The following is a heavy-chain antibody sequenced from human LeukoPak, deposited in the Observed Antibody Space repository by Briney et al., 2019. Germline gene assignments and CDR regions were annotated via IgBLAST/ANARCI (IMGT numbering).Heavy chain of an antibody. J-gene: IGHJ4*02. CDR3: AKTAPADYYGSGSYSDY. CDR1: GFTFSSYA. CDR2: ISGSGGIT. Sequence: GGSLRLSCAAPGFTFSSYAMSWVRQAPGKGLEWVSVISGSGGITYYADSVKGRFTISRDNSKNMLYLQMNSLRAEDTAVYYCAKTAPADYYGSGSYSDYWGQGTLVTVSS. V-gene: IGHV3-23*01. D-gene: IGHD3-10*01.